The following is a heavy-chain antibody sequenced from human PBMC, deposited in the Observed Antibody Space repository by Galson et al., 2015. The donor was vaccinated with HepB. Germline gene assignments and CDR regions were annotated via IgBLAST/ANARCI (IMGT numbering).Heavy chain of an antibody. J-gene: IGHJ3*02. D-gene: IGHD3-22*01. CDR1: GYTFTSYD. CDR3: ARGLDSSGYYYPPVGAFDI. Sequence: SVKVSCKASGYTFTSYDINWVRQATGQGLEWMGWMNPNSGNTGYAQKFQGRVTMTRNTSISTAYMELSSLRSEDAAVYYCARGLDSSGYYYPPVGAFDIWGQGTMVTVSS. V-gene: IGHV1-8*01. CDR2: MNPNSGNT.